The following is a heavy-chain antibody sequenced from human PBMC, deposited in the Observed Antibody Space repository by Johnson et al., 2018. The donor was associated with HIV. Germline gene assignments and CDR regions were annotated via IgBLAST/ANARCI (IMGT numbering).Heavy chain of an antibody. CDR2: ISCCHAAT. CDR3: AKDFPKWEDGDAFDI. Sequence: VQLVESGGGLVQPGGSLRLSCAASGFTFSSYAMSWVRQAPGKGLASVSFISCCHAATSYADSVKGRFPISSDNSKNTLYLQMNSLRAEDTAVYYCAKDFPKWEDGDAFDIWGQGTMVTVSS. D-gene: IGHD1-26*01. J-gene: IGHJ3*02. CDR1: GFTFSSYA. V-gene: IGHV3-23*04.